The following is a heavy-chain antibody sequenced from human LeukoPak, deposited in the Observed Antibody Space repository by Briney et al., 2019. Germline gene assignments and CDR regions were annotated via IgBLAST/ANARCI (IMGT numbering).Heavy chain of an antibody. D-gene: IGHD1-26*01. V-gene: IGHV3-21*01. CDR3: ARGIVGATALYYYYYMDV. Sequence: GGSLRLSCAASGFTFSSYSMNWVRQAPGKGLEWVSSISSSSSYIYYADSVKGRFTISRDNAKNSLYLQMNSLRAEDTAVYYCARGIVGATALYYYYYMDVWGKGTTVTISS. J-gene: IGHJ6*03. CDR1: GFTFSSYS. CDR2: ISSSSSYI.